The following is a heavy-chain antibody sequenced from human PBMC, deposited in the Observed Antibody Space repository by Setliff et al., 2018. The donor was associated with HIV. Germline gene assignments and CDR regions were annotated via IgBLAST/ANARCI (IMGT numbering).Heavy chain of an antibody. CDR1: GASITSHY. CDR2: VSFTGSA. V-gene: IGHV4-59*11. D-gene: IGHD2-21*01. Sequence: SETLSLTCTVSGASITSHYWNWIRQPPGKGLEWIGCVSFTGSANYNPSLKGRVSISVDTSKNQFSLRLRSVTAADTAVYYCARERDGSDGYYIWAQGTLVTVS. CDR3: ARERDGSDGYYI. J-gene: IGHJ3*02.